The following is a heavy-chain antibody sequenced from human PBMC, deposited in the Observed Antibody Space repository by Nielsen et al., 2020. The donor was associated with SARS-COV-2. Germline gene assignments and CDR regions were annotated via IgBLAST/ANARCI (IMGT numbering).Heavy chain of an antibody. CDR3: VTFPPYGDYVDY. CDR1: GFTFDDYA. Sequence: SLKISCAASGFTFDDYAMHWVRQAPGKGLEWVSGISWNSGSTYYADSVKGRFTISRDNSKNTLYLQMSSLRAEDTAVYYCVTFPPYGDYVDYWGQGTLVTVSS. D-gene: IGHD4-17*01. J-gene: IGHJ4*02. CDR2: ISWNSGST. V-gene: IGHV3-9*01.